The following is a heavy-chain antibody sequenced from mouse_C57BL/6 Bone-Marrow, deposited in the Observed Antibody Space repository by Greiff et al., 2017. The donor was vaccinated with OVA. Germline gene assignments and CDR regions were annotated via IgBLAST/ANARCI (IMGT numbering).Heavy chain of an antibody. CDR3: ARSDYYGSSYWYFDG. Sequence: QVPLQQPGAELVKPGASVKLSCKASGYTFTSYWMHWVKQRPGPGLEWIGMIHPNSGSTNYNEKFKSKATLTLDKSSSTAYMQLSSLTSEDSAVYYCARSDYYGSSYWYFDGWGTGTTVTVSS. J-gene: IGHJ1*03. CDR1: GYTFTSYW. V-gene: IGHV1-64*01. CDR2: IHPNSGST. D-gene: IGHD1-1*01.